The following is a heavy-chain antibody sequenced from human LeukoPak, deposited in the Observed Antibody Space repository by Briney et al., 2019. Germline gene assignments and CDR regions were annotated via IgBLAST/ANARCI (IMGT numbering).Heavy chain of an antibody. CDR3: ARDPGTVADPYFDY. Sequence: GGSLRLSCAASGFTFSSYNMNWVRQPPGKGLEWVSSISSSSGHIHYADSVKGRFTISRDNANNSLYLQMNSLRDEDTAVYYCARDPGTVADPYFDYWGQGSLVTVSA. CDR1: GFTFSSYN. V-gene: IGHV3-21*01. CDR2: ISSSSGHI. D-gene: IGHD6-19*01. J-gene: IGHJ4*02.